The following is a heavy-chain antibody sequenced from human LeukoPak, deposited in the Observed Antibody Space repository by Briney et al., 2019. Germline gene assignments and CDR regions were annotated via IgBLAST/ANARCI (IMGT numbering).Heavy chain of an antibody. V-gene: IGHV3-23*01. D-gene: IGHD1-7*01. CDR1: GFTFSSYA. J-gene: IGHJ5*02. CDR3: AKVTGTTQRKKLGWFDP. Sequence: GGSLRLSCAASGFTFSSYAMSWVRQAPGKGLEWVSAISGSGGSTYYADSVKGRFTISRDNSKNTLYLQMNSLRAEDTAVYYCAKVTGTTQRKKLGWFDPWGQGTLVTVSS. CDR2: ISGSGGST.